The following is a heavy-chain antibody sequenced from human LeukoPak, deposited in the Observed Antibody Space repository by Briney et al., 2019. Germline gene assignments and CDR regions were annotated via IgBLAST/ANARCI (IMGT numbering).Heavy chain of an antibody. D-gene: IGHD2-15*01. CDR2: INPNSGGT. CDR1: GYTFSVYY. Sequence: ASVKVSCKASGYTFSVYYMHWVRQAPGQGLEWMGWINPNSGGTNYAQKLQGRVTMTTDTSTSTAYMELRSLRSDDTAVYYCASPYCSGGTCYAHDAFDIWGQGTMVTVSS. V-gene: IGHV1-2*02. CDR3: ASPYCSGGTCYAHDAFDI. J-gene: IGHJ3*02.